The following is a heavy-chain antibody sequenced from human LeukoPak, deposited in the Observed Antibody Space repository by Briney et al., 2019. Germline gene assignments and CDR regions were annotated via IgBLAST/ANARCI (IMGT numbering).Heavy chain of an antibody. CDR1: GGSIRSSYYY. Sequence: SETLSLTCTVSGGSIRSSYYYWGWIRQPPGKGLEWIGEINHSGSTNYNPSLKSRVTISVDTSKNQFSLKLSSVTAADTAVYYCARGKFLEWLSHSYYYYGMDVWGQGTTVTVSS. J-gene: IGHJ6*02. V-gene: IGHV4-39*07. D-gene: IGHD3-3*01. CDR3: ARGKFLEWLSHSYYYYGMDV. CDR2: INHSGST.